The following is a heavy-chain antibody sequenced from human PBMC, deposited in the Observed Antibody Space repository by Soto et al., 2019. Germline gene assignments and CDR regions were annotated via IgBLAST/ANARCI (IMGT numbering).Heavy chain of an antibody. D-gene: IGHD1-1*01. Sequence: QVQLVQSGAEVKKPGASVKVSCKTSGFTFTNYYINWVRQAPGQGLEVMGWISAYSGNTNYGQNLQGRVTMTTDTSASTAYLELRSLRSDDTAVYFCARGDAYYVNWYFDYWGQGTLVTVSS. V-gene: IGHV1-18*01. CDR3: ARGDAYYVNWYFDY. CDR1: GFTFTNYY. CDR2: ISAYSGNT. J-gene: IGHJ4*02.